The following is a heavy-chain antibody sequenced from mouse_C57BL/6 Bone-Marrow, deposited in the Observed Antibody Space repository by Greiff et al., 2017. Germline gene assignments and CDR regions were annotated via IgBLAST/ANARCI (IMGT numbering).Heavy chain of an antibody. Sequence: EVQGVESGGGLVKPGGSLKLSCAASGFTFSSYAMSWVRQTPDKRLEWVATISDVGSYTYYPDNVKGRFTISRDNAKNNLYLQMSHLKSQETVMYYCARGLTGYFDYWGQGTTLTVSS. J-gene: IGHJ2*01. CDR3: ARGLTGYFDY. CDR2: ISDVGSYT. CDR1: GFTFSSYA. V-gene: IGHV5-4*01.